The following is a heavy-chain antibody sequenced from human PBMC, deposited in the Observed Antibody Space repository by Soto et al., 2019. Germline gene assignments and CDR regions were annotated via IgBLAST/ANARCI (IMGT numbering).Heavy chain of an antibody. Sequence: GASVKVSCKASGGTFSSYAISWVRQAPGQGLEWMGGIIPIFGTANYAQKFQGRVTITADESTSTAYMELSSLRSEDTAVYYRARALIRDIVVVPAAILFDYYYYYGMDVWGQGTTVTVSS. CDR2: IIPIFGTA. CDR3: ARALIRDIVVVPAAILFDYYYYYGMDV. D-gene: IGHD2-2*02. V-gene: IGHV1-69*13. CDR1: GGTFSSYA. J-gene: IGHJ6*02.